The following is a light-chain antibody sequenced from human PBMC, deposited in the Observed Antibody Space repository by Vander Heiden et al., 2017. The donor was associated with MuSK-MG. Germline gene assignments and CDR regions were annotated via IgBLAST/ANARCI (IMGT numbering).Light chain of an antibody. CDR2: DSS. J-gene: IGLJ1*01. CDR3: QSYDGTNNSV. CDR1: SGSIGSYY. V-gene: IGLV6-57*01. Sequence: FMLTQPHSVSASPGKTVTISCTRSSGSIGSYYVQWYQQRPGSSPRTIMYDSSERPSGVPDRFSGSIDSSSNSASLTISGLKTEDEADYYCQSYDGTNNSVFGSGTKVTVL.